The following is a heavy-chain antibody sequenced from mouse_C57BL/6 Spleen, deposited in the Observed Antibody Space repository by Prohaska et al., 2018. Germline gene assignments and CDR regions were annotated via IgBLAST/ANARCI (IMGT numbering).Heavy chain of an antibody. J-gene: IGHJ1*03. V-gene: IGHV11-2*01. Sequence: EVQLLETGGGLVQPGGSRGLSCEGSGFTFSGFWMSWVRQTPGKTLELIGDINSDGSAINYAPSIKDRFTIFRDNDKSTLYLHMSNVRSEDTATYFCMRYGNYWYFDVWGTGTTVTVSS. D-gene: IGHD2-1*01. CDR3: MRYGNYWYFDV. CDR2: INSDGSAI. CDR1: GFTFSGFW.